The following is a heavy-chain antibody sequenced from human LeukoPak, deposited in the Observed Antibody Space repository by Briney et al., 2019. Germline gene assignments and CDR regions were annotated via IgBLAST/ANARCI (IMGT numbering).Heavy chain of an antibody. CDR2: ISSSSSYI. J-gene: IGHJ4*02. V-gene: IGHV3-21*01. CDR3: ARDWSAVDTATLYYFDY. D-gene: IGHD5-18*01. Sequence: PGGSLRLSCAASGFTFSSYSMNWVRQAPGKGLEWVSSISSSSSYIYYADSVKGRFTISRDNAKNSLYLQMNSLSAENTAVYYCARDWSAVDTATLYYFDYWGQGTLVNVSS. CDR1: GFTFSSYS.